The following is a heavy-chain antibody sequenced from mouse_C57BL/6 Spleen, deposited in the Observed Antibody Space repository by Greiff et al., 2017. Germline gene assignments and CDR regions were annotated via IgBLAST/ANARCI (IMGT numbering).Heavy chain of an antibody. D-gene: IGHD1-1*01. Sequence: QVHVKQPGAELVRPGSSVKLSCKASGYTFTSYWMHWVKQRPIQGLEWIGNIDPSDSETHYNQKFKDKATLTVDKSSSTAYMQLSSLTSEDSAVYYCARWDYGTPFAYWGQGTLVTVSA. V-gene: IGHV1-52*01. J-gene: IGHJ3*01. CDR3: ARWDYGTPFAY. CDR1: GYTFTSYW. CDR2: IDPSDSET.